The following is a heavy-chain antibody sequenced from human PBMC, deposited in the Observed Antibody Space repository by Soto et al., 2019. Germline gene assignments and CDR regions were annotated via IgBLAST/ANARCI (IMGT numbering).Heavy chain of an antibody. V-gene: IGHV3-30-3*01. Sequence: GGSLRLSCAASGFTFSSYAMHWVRQAPGKGLEWVAVISYDGSNKYYADSVKGRFTISRDNSKNTLYLQMNSLRAEDTAVYYCARVQVSKWELLGDLDYWGQGTLVTVSS. CDR2: ISYDGSNK. CDR3: ARVQVSKWELLGDLDY. D-gene: IGHD1-26*01. CDR1: GFTFSSYA. J-gene: IGHJ4*02.